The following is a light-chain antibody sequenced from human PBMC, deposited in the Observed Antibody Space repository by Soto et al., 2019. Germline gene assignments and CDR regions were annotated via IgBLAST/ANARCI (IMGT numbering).Light chain of an antibody. V-gene: IGLV2-14*01. CDR3: SSYTNINTRACV. Sequence: QSVLTQPASVSGSPGQSITISCTGTSGDIGSYNRVSWYQQHPGKAPKLIIYEVTDRPSGVSNRFSGSKSGNTASLTISGLEADDEAEYYCSSYTNINTRACVFGTGTKLTVL. CDR2: EVT. J-gene: IGLJ1*01. CDR1: SGDIGSYNR.